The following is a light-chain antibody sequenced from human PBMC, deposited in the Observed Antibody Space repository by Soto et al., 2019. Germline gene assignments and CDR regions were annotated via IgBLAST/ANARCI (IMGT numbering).Light chain of an antibody. CDR1: QSVLYSSNNKNY. J-gene: IGKJ2*01. CDR3: QQYESTPRT. V-gene: IGKV4-1*01. Sequence: DIVMTQSPDSLAVSLGERATINCKSSQSVLYSSNNKNYLAWYQQRPGQPPKLLIYWASTRESGVPDRFSGSGSGTDFTVSITSVQNVDVSVYYCQQYESTPRTFGQGTKLEIK. CDR2: WAS.